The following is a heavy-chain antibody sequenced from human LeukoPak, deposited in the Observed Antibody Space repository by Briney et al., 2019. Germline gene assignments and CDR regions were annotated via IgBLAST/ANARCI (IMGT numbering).Heavy chain of an antibody. CDR2: IYYSGST. Sequence: PSETLSLTCTVSGGSISSYYWSWIRQPPGKGLEWIGYIYYSGSTNYNPSLKSRVTISVDTSKNQFSLKLSSVTAADTAVYYCARAGGDWYFDYWGQGTLVTVSS. J-gene: IGHJ4*02. D-gene: IGHD2-21*02. CDR1: GGSISSYY. V-gene: IGHV4-59*12. CDR3: ARAGGDWYFDY.